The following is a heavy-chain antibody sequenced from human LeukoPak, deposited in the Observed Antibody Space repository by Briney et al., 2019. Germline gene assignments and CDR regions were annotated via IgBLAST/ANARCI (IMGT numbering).Heavy chain of an antibody. V-gene: IGHV4-30-2*01. CDR3: ARVERGLVAFDI. CDR2: IYHSGST. CDR1: GGSISSGGYY. Sequence: SETLSLTCTVSGGSISSGGYYWSWIRQPPGKGLEWIGYIYHSGSTYYNPSLKSRVTISVDRSKNQFSLKLSSVTAADTAVYYCARVERGLVAFDIWGQGTMVTVSS. D-gene: IGHD2-8*02. J-gene: IGHJ3*02.